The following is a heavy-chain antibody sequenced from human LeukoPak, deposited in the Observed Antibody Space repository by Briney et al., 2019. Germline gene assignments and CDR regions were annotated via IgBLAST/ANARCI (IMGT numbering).Heavy chain of an antibody. V-gene: IGHV4-34*01. CDR3: ARGGNWFDP. Sequence: PSETLSLTCAVYGGSFSGYYWSWIRQPPGKGLEWIGEINHSGSTNYNPSLKSRVTISVDTSKNQFSLKLSSVTTADTAVYYCARGGNWFDPWGQGTLVTVSS. CDR2: INHSGST. J-gene: IGHJ5*02. CDR1: GGSFSGYY.